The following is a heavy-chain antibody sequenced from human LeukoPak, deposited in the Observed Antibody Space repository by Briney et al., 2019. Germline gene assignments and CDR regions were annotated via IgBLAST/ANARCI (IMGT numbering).Heavy chain of an antibody. D-gene: IGHD3-16*01. V-gene: IGHV4-4*07. CDR3: ARGNYEYVWGGIDY. J-gene: IGHJ4*02. CDR1: GGSISSYY. Sequence: PSETLSLTCTVSGGSISSYYWSWIRQPAGKGLEWIGRIYTSGSTNYNPSLKSRVTMSVDTSKNQFSLKLSSVTAADRAVYYCARGNYEYVWGGIDYWGQGTLVTVSS. CDR2: IYTSGST.